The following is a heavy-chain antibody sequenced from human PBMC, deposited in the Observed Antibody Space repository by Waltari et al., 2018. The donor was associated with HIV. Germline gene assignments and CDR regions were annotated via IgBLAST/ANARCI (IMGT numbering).Heavy chain of an antibody. J-gene: IGHJ5*02. CDR3: VTGEGGNTLLDR. Sequence: QAQLVQSGTEVKKPGASVKVSCKASAYTFTAYYIHWVRRAPGQGLEWMGWINPNTGRTYCKQNFQGRVSMTRDTSITTAFMELSSLTYDDTAVYYCVTGEGGNTLLDRWGQGTLVAVSS. V-gene: IGHV1-2*02. D-gene: IGHD2-15*01. CDR2: INPNTGRT. CDR1: AYTFTAYY.